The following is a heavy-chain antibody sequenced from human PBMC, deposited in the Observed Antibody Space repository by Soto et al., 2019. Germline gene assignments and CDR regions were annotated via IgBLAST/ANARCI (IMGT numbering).Heavy chain of an antibody. CDR3: ATLPPRIELAVLPIPT. CDR1: GGSISSTNW. CDR2: IYLTGST. J-gene: IGHJ5*02. D-gene: IGHD2-8*02. Sequence: QVQLRESGPGPVKPSGTLSLSCTVSGGSISSTNWWTWVRQSPGKGLEWIGEIYLTGSTTYNPSLRGRVTSSVDTSNNQFSLRLRYVTAADTAMYYCATLPPRIELAVLPIPTWGQGTLVTVSA. V-gene: IGHV4-4*02.